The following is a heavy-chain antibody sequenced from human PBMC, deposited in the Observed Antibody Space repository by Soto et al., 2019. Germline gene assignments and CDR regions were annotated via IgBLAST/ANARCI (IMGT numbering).Heavy chain of an antibody. V-gene: IGHV3-30*18. CDR2: ISYDGSSK. D-gene: IGHD6-13*01. CDR3: AKDRQTHSSSWSFGP. Sequence: GGSLRLSCAASGFTFDYYAMHWVRQAPGKGLEWVAVISYDGSSKYYADSVKGRFTISRDNSKNTLYLQMNSLRAEDTTVYYCAKDRQTHSSSWSFGPRGQGTLVTVSS. CDR1: GFTFDYYA. J-gene: IGHJ5*02.